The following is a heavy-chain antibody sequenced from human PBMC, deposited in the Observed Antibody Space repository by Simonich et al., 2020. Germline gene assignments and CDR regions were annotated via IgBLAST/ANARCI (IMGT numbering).Heavy chain of an antibody. D-gene: IGHD6-25*01. CDR2: INPNRGGT. CDR1: GYTFTGYY. V-gene: IGHV1-2*02. CDR3: ARGGLGHWYFDL. J-gene: IGHJ2*01. Sequence: QVQLVQSGAEVKKPGSSVKVSCKASGYTFTGYYMHWVRQAPGQGLEWRGWINPNRGGTNYDQKFQGRVTMTRDTSISTAYMERSRLRSDDTAVYYCARGGLGHWYFDLWGRGTLVTVSS.